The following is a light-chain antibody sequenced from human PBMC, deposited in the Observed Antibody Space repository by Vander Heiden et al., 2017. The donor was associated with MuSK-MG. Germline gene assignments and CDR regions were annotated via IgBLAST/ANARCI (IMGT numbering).Light chain of an antibody. CDR2: RDS. J-gene: IGLJ3*02. CDR1: NIGTLN. Sequence: SSELTQPLSVSVALGQTASITCGGNNIGTLNVHWYQQRPGQALVLVIYRDSNRPSGIPERFSGSNSANTATLTINRAQAGDEADYYCQVWDSSTVLFGGGTKLTVL. V-gene: IGLV3-9*01. CDR3: QVWDSSTVL.